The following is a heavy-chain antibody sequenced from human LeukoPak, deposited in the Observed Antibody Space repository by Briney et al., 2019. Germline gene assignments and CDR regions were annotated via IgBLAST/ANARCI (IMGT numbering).Heavy chain of an antibody. CDR2: ISGDGGST. V-gene: IGHV3-43*02. CDR1: GFTFDDYA. Sequence: PPGGSLRLSCAASGFTFDDYAMHWVRQAPGKGLEWVSLISGDGGSTYYADSVKGRFTISRDNGKNSLYLQMNSLRTEDTALYYCAKGGYCSSTSCLSRRPDYYYGMDVWGQGTTVTVSS. D-gene: IGHD2-2*01. CDR3: AKGGYCSSTSCLSRRPDYYYGMDV. J-gene: IGHJ6*02.